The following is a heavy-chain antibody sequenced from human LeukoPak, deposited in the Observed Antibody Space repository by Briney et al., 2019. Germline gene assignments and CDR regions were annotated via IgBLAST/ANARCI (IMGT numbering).Heavy chain of an antibody. J-gene: IGHJ3*01. D-gene: IGHD5-18*01. CDR2: ISWNSGNR. Sequence: SGGSLRLSCAASGFTFHDYAMHWVRQAPGKGLEWVSGISWNSGNRVYADSVKGRFTISRDNAKNSLYLQMNSLRAEDMASYYCAKGMTAMAPLDAFDVWGQGTLVTVSS. CDR1: GFTFHDYA. V-gene: IGHV3-9*03. CDR3: AKGMTAMAPLDAFDV.